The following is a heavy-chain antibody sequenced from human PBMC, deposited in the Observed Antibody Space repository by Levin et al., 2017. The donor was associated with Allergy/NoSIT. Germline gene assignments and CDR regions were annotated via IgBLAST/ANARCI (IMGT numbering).Heavy chain of an antibody. V-gene: IGHV3-30*18. CDR3: AKFGGNSDF. Sequence: AGGSLRLSCAASGFTFSSYGMHWVRQAPGKGLEWVAVISYDGSNKYYADSVKGRFTISRDNSKNTLYLQMNSLRAEDTAVYYCAKFGGNSDFWGQGTLVTVSS. J-gene: IGHJ4*02. D-gene: IGHD4-23*01. CDR1: GFTFSSYG. CDR2: ISYDGSNK.